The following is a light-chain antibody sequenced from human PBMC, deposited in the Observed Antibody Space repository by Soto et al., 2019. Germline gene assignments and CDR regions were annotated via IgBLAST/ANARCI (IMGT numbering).Light chain of an antibody. CDR3: QQYGSSPTWA. CDR1: QSVRSK. J-gene: IGKJ1*01. CDR2: GAS. V-gene: IGKV3-20*01. Sequence: IVLTQSPATLSVSPGERATLSCMASQSVRSKVAWYQQKPGQAPRLLIYGASSRATGIPDRFSGSGSGTDFTLTISRLEPEDFAVYYCQQYGSSPTWAFGQWTK.